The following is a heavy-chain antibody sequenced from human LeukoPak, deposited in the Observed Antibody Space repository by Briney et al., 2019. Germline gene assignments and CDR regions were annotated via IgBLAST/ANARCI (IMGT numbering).Heavy chain of an antibody. D-gene: IGHD3-22*01. CDR1: GFTFSSYW. J-gene: IGHJ4*02. V-gene: IGHV3-74*01. CDR3: ASIKYYYDSSGFVY. Sequence: GGSLRLSCAASGFTFSSYWMHWVRQAPGKGLVWVSRINSDGSSTSYADSVKGRFTISRDNAKNSLYLQMNSLRAEDTAVYYCASIKYYYDSSGFVYWGQGTLVTVSS. CDR2: INSDGSST.